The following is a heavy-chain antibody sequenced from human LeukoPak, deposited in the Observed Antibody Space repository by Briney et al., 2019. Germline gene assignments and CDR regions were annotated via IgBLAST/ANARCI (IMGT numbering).Heavy chain of an antibody. CDR3: ARASLYCGSTSCYYDY. CDR1: VFTFSRYS. J-gene: IGHJ4*02. D-gene: IGHD2-2*01. V-gene: IGHV3-21*01. Sequence: GGSLRLSCAASVFTFSRYSMNWVRQAPGKGLEWVSSIDSSSRYIYYADSVEGRFTISRDNAKNSLHLQMNSLRAEDTAVYYCARASLYCGSTSCYYDYWGQGTLVTVSS. CDR2: IDSSSRYI.